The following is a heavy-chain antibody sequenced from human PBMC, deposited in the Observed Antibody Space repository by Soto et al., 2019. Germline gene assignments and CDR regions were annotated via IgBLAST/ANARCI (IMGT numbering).Heavy chain of an antibody. V-gene: IGHV1-58*01. CDR2: VVGGSSGT. CDR1: GFTFAGST. CDR3: AAVNARGEYFYGMDV. D-gene: IGHD3-10*01. Sequence: QMQLVQSGPEVKKPGTSVKVSCKASGFTFAGSTVQWVRQARGQRLEWIGWVVGGSSGTNYAQNFQERVTITRDMSTSTAYMELSSLRSEDTAVYYCAAVNARGEYFYGMDVWGQGTTVTVSS. J-gene: IGHJ6*02.